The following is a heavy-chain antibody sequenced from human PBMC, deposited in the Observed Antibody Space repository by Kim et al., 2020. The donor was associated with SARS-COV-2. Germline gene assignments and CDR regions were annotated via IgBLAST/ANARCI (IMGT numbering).Heavy chain of an antibody. CDR3: ARGSGSPHFDY. J-gene: IGHJ4*02. D-gene: IGHD2-15*01. Sequence: NYAQKLQGRVTMTTDTSTSTAYMELRSLRSDDTAVYYCARGSGSPHFDYWGQGTLVTVSS. V-gene: IGHV1-18*01.